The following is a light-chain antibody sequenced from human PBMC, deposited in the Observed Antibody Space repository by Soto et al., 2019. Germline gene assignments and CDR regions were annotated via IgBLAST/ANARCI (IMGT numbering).Light chain of an antibody. CDR2: AAF. Sequence: DIQMTQSPSSVSASIGDRVIITCRASQSISSWLAWYQQKPGKAPQLLIYAAFNLHSGVPSRFSGSGSGTDFTLTISSLQPEDFATYYCQQYTSYSGTFGQGTKLEVK. CDR1: QSISSW. J-gene: IGKJ2*01. V-gene: IGKV1D-12*01. CDR3: QQYTSYSGT.